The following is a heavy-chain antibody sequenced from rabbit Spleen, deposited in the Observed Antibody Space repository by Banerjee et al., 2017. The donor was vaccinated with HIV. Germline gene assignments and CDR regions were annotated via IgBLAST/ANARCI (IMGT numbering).Heavy chain of an antibody. CDR3: ARDLTIVIGWNFNL. V-gene: IGHV1S45*01. D-gene: IGHD2-1*01. CDR1: GFDFSNGYV. Sequence: QQQLVESGGGLVKPGASLTLTCKASGFDFSNGYVMCWVRQAPGKGLEWIACMNSVSGASVYATWAKGRFTIPNASWTTVALQMTSLTAADTATYFCARDLTIVIGWNFNLWGPGTLVTVS. J-gene: IGHJ4*01. CDR2: MNSVSGAS.